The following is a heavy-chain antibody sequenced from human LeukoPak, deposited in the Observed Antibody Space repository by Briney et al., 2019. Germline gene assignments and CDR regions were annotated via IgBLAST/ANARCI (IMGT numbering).Heavy chain of an antibody. J-gene: IGHJ6*02. V-gene: IGHV3-23*01. CDR1: GFTFSAFA. CDR2: IGSDNKP. CDR3: ARDLHYYVAMYV. D-gene: IGHD3-10*02. Sequence: PGGSLRLSCAASGFTFSAFAMTWVRQAPGKGLEWVSSIGSDNKPHYSESVKGRFAISRDNSKNTLFLQLHNLRVEDTALYYCARDLHYYVAMYVWGQGTTVTVSS.